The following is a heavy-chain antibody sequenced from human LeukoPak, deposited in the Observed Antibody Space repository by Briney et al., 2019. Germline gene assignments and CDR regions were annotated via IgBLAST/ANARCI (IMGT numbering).Heavy chain of an antibody. J-gene: IGHJ4*02. V-gene: IGHV4-59*08. CDR1: GASISSYY. CDR2: IYSSGTT. D-gene: IGHD6-13*01. CDR3: ARQVHRSSWYDY. Sequence: SETLSLTCTVSGASISSYYWSWIRQPPGKGLEWIGYIYSSGTTNYNPSLRSRVTISVDTSKNQFSLKLSSVTAADTAVYFCARQVHRSSWYDYWGQGTLVTVSS.